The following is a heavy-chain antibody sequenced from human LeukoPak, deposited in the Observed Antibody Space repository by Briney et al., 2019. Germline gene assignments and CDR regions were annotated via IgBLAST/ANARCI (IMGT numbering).Heavy chain of an antibody. D-gene: IGHD1-1*01. Sequence: GASVKVSCKASGYTFTSYYMHWVRQAPAQGLEWMGIINPSGGSTSYAQKFQGRVTMTRDTSTSTVYMELSSLRSEDRAVYYCVRRSRSLFSNWETFLAYWAQGTVLTVSS. CDR2: INPSGGST. J-gene: IGHJ4*02. CDR1: GYTFTSYY. CDR3: VRRSRSLFSNWETFLAY. V-gene: IGHV1-46*03.